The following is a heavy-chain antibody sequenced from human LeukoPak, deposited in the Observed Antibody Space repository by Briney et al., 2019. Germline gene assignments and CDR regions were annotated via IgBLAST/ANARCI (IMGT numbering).Heavy chain of an antibody. Sequence: PSETLSLTCTVSGVSISSSSYCWGWIRQPPGKGLEWIGSICYSGSTFYNPSLKSRVTLSVDTSKNQFSLKLSSVTAADTAVYYCARHDYYYYGMDVWGQGTTVTVSS. CDR1: GVSISSSSYC. V-gene: IGHV4-39*01. CDR3: ARHDYYYYGMDV. CDR2: ICYSGST. J-gene: IGHJ6*02.